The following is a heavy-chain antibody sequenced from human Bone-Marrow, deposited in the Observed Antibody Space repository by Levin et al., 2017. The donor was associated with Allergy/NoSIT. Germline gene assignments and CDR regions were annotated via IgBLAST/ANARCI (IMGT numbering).Heavy chain of an antibody. CDR1: GFTFSSYS. J-gene: IGHJ4*02. CDR2: ISSSSSYI. D-gene: IGHD6-19*01. V-gene: IGHV3-21*01. CDR3: ARNKDSSGWYFDY. Sequence: SCAASGFTFSSYSMNWVRQAPGKGLEWVSSISSSSSYIYYADSVKGRFTISRDNAKNSLYLQMNSLRAEDTAVYYCARNKDSSGWYFDYWGQGTLVTVSS.